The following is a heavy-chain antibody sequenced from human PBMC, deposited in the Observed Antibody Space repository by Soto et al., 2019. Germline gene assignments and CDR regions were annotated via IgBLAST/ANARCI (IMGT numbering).Heavy chain of an antibody. J-gene: IGHJ3*02. D-gene: IGHD4-17*01. Sequence: EVQLVESGGGSVQRGGSLRLSCAASGITVSSYYMSWVRQAPGKGLEWVSVIYDDGSTHYADSVKGRFSISRDISKNTLFLHIDSLRTEDTAVYYCARTATTVTSVVAGTNHHSFAFDIWGQGTKVTVSS. CDR2: IYDDGST. CDR3: ARTATTVTSVVAGTNHHSFAFDI. CDR1: GITVSSYY. V-gene: IGHV3-66*01.